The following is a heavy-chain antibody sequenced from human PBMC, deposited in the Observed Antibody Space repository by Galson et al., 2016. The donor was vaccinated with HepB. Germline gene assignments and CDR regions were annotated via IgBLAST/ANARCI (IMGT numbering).Heavy chain of an antibody. Sequence: SLRLSCAASGFTFSTYTMNWVRQAPGKGLEWVSSISSSDRYISYADSVKGRFTASRDNAKNSLFLLVHNLRDEDTAVYYCARQPEYIWGDFRYYFDYWGQGILVTVSS. CDR3: ARQPEYIWGDFRYYFDY. CDR1: GFTFSTYT. V-gene: IGHV3-21*01. J-gene: IGHJ4*02. D-gene: IGHD3-16*01. CDR2: ISSSDRYI.